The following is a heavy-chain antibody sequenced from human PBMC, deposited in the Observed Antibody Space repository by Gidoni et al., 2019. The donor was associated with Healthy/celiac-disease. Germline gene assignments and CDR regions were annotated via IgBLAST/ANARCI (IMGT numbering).Heavy chain of an antibody. CDR1: GGSISSYY. CDR2: IYYSGST. CDR3: ARDPQPWRSLRSSSWLGDWYFDL. Sequence: QVQLQESGPGLVKPSETLSLTCTVSGGSISSYYWSWIRQPPGKGLEWIGYIYYSGSTNYNPSLKSRVTISVDTSKNQFSLKLSSVTAADTAVYYCARDPQPWRSLRSSSWLGDWYFDLWGRGTLVTVSS. J-gene: IGHJ2*01. D-gene: IGHD6-13*01. V-gene: IGHV4-59*01.